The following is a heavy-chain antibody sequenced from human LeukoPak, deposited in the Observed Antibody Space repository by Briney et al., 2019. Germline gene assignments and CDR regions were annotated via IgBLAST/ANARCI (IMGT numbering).Heavy chain of an antibody. CDR3: TTADYYDSSGYYLDY. CDR2: IKSKTDSGTT. V-gene: IGHV3-15*01. Sequence: GGSLRVSCAASGFTFSSYSMNWVRQAPGKGLEWVGRIKSKTDSGTTDYAAPVKGRFTISRDDSKNTLYLQMNSLKTEDTAVYYCTTADYYDSSGYYLDYWGQGTLVTVSS. J-gene: IGHJ4*02. D-gene: IGHD3-22*01. CDR1: GFTFSSYS.